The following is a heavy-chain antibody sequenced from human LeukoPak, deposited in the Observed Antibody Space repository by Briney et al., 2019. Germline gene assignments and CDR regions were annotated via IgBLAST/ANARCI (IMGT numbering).Heavy chain of an antibody. CDR3: ARSLGSGDFPPYTWFDP. Sequence: SETLTLTCSIYNGSVNSNSDYWGWIRQPPGKGLEWIGNIYYSGKVYYNWSLKSRVTMSVDTSKNQFSLTLRSVTAADTAVYYCARSLGSGDFPPYTWFDPWGQGTLVTVSS. J-gene: IGHJ5*02. CDR1: NGSVNSNSDY. CDR2: IYYSGKV. V-gene: IGHV4-39*07. D-gene: IGHD3-10*01.